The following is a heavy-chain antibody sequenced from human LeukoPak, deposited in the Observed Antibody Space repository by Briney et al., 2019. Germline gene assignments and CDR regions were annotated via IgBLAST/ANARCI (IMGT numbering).Heavy chain of an antibody. CDR2: IYHSGST. CDR1: GYSISSGYY. CDR3: ARDIARAGFFS. D-gene: IGHD6-13*01. Sequence: SETLSLTCTVSGYSISSGYYWGWIRQPPGKGLEWIGSIYHSGSTYYDPSLKSRVTISVDTSKNQFSLKLSSVTAADTAIYYCARDIARAGFFSWGQGLLVTVSS. V-gene: IGHV4-38-2*02. J-gene: IGHJ4*02.